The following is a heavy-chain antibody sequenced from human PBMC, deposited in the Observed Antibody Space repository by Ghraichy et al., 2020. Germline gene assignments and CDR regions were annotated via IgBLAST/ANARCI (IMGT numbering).Heavy chain of an antibody. Sequence: SETLSLTCTVSGGSISSYYWSWIRQPPGKGLEWIGYIYYSGSTNYNPSLKSRVTISVDTSKNQFSLKLSYVTAADTAVYYCARFAVGAIGTLTNYYYYGMDVWRQGTTVTVSS. CDR2: IYYSGST. J-gene: IGHJ6*02. V-gene: IGHV4-59*01. CDR1: GGSISSYY. D-gene: IGHD1-26*01. CDR3: ARFAVGAIGTLTNYYYYGMDV.